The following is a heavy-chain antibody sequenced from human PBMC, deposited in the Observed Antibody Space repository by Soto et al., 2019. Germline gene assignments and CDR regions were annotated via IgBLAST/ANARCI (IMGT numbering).Heavy chain of an antibody. Sequence: ASVKVSCKASGYTFTSYYMHWVRQAPGQGLEWMGIINPSGGSTSYAQKFQGRVTMTRDTSTSTVYMELSSLRSEYTAVYYCARGDRIAVADYPLDYWGQGTLVTVSS. J-gene: IGHJ4*02. CDR1: GYTFTSYY. D-gene: IGHD6-19*01. CDR3: ARGDRIAVADYPLDY. CDR2: INPSGGST. V-gene: IGHV1-46*01.